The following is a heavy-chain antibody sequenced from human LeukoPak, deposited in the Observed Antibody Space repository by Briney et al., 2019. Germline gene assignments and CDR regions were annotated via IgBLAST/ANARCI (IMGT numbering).Heavy chain of an antibody. Sequence: SETLSLTCAVYGGSFSGYYWSWIRQPPGKGLEWIGEINHSGSTNYNPSLKSRVTISVDTSKNQFSLKLSSVTAADTAVYYCASVPPLYCSSTSCYESGYYYYMDVWGKGTTVTISS. D-gene: IGHD2-2*01. J-gene: IGHJ6*03. CDR3: ASVPPLYCSSTSCYESGYYYYMDV. CDR1: GGSFSGYY. CDR2: INHSGST. V-gene: IGHV4-34*01.